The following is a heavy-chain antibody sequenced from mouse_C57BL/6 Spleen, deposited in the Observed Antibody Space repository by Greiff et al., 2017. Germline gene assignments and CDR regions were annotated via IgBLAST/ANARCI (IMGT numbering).Heavy chain of an antibody. D-gene: IGHD1-1*01. CDR3: ATSYYGSTLDY. Sequence: EVKVVESEGGLVQPGSSMKLSCTASGFTFSDYYMAWVRQVPEKGLEWVANINYDGSSTYYLDSLKSRFIISRDNAKNILYLQMSSLKSEDTATYYCATSYYGSTLDYWGQGTTLTVSS. CDR1: GFTFSDYY. CDR2: INYDGSST. J-gene: IGHJ2*01. V-gene: IGHV5-16*01.